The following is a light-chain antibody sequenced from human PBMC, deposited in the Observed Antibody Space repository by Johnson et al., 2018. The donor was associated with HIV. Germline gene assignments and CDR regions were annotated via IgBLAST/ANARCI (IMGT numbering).Light chain of an antibody. Sequence: QAVLTQPPSVSAAPGHQVTISCSGSSSNIANNYVSWYQQFPGTAPKLLIYENNKRPSGIPDRFSGSKSGTSATLGITGLQTGDEADYYCGTWDSRLRNVFGTGTKVTVL. J-gene: IGLJ1*01. V-gene: IGLV1-51*02. CDR2: ENN. CDR3: GTWDSRLRNV. CDR1: SSNIANNY.